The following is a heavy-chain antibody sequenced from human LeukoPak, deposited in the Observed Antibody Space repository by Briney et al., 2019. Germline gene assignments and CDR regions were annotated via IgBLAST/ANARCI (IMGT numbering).Heavy chain of an antibody. D-gene: IGHD2-8*01. J-gene: IGHJ4*02. Sequence: SEALSLTCTVPDGSISNYFGSWIRQPPGKGLEWIGYIYYTGMTNSNPSLKSRVTISMDTSKNQFSLNLRSVTAADTAIYYCARHGRMVIMSKFSTGIDQWGQGTLVTVSS. CDR2: IYYTGMT. CDR1: DGSISNYF. CDR3: ARHGRMVIMSKFSTGIDQ. V-gene: IGHV4-59*08.